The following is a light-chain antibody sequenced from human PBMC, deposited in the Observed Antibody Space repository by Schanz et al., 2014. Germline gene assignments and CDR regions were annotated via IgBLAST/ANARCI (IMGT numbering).Light chain of an antibody. CDR1: RSISGN. J-gene: IGKJ2*01. Sequence: EIVVTQSPATLALSPGERASLSCRASRSISGNLAWYQQKPGQAPRLLIYNASRRATGIPDRFSGSGSGTDFILTISRLEPEDFAVYYCQQYGSSPYTFGQGTKLEI. CDR3: QQYGSSPYT. CDR2: NAS. V-gene: IGKV3-20*01.